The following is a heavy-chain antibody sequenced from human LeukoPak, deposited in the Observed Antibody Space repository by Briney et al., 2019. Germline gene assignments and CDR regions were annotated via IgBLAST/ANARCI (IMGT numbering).Heavy chain of an antibody. J-gene: IGHJ4*02. CDR1: GYTFTSYG. CDR3: ARDRLNYYGSGSRLDY. Sequence: GASVTVSCKASGYTFTSYGISWVRQAPGQGLEWMGWISAYNGNTNYAQKLQGRVTMTTDTSTSTAYMELRSLRSDDTAVYYCARDRLNYYGSGSRLDYWGQGTLVTVSS. D-gene: IGHD3-10*01. CDR2: ISAYNGNT. V-gene: IGHV1-18*01.